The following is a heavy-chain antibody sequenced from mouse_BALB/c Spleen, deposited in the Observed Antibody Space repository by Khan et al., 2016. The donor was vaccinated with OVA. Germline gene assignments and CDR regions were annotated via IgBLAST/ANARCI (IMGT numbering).Heavy chain of an antibody. CDR3: TRRGCVTWFTY. CDR2: IDPFSGST. CDR1: GYSFTTYY. V-gene: IGHV1S135*01. Sequence: EVQLQQSGPELMKPGASVKISCKASGYSFTTYYIHWVMQSHGTSLEWIGYIDPFSGSTTYNQKFKGKATLTVDKSSSTAYIHLSSLTTEDAAVYYCTRRGCVTWFTYWGQGTLVTVSA. D-gene: IGHD1-1*02. J-gene: IGHJ3*01.